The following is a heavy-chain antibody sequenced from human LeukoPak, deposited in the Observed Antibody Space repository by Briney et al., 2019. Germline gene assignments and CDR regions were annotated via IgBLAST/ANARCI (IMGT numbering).Heavy chain of an antibody. D-gene: IGHD2-2*01. CDR2: INHSRST. V-gene: IGHV4-34*01. Sequence: SETLSLTCTVSGGSIRSSYWSWIRQPPGKGLEWIGEINHSRSTNYNPSLKSRVTISVDTSKNQFSLKLSSVTAADTAVYYCARGLRVVPAAMGVGYYYMDVWGKGTTVTVSS. CDR1: GGSIRSSY. CDR3: ARGLRVVPAAMGVGYYYMDV. J-gene: IGHJ6*03.